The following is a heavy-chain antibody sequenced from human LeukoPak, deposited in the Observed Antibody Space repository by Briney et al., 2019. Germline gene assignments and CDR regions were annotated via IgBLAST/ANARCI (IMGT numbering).Heavy chain of an antibody. J-gene: IGHJ4*02. V-gene: IGHV3-48*03. CDR3: ARGGLAFDY. CDR2: ISSSGSTI. CDR1: GFTFSSYE. Sequence: PGRSLRLPCAASGFTFSSYEMNWVRQAPGKGLEWVSYISSSGSTIYYADSVKGRFTISRDNAKNSLYLQMNSLRAEDTAVYYCARGGLAFDYWGQGTLVTVSS.